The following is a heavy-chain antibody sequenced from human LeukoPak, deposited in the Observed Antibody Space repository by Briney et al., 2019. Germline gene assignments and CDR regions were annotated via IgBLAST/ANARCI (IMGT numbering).Heavy chain of an antibody. CDR1: GYSFTSYW. J-gene: IGHJ4*02. CDR2: IDPSDSYT. V-gene: IGHV5-10-1*01. D-gene: IGHD5-12*01. CDR3: ARRLYSGYDYGY. Sequence: GESLKISCKGSGYSFTSYWISWVRQMPGRGLEWMGRIDPSDSYTNYSPSFQGHVTISADKSISTAYLQWSSLKASDTAMYYCARRLYSGYDYGYWGQGTLVTVSS.